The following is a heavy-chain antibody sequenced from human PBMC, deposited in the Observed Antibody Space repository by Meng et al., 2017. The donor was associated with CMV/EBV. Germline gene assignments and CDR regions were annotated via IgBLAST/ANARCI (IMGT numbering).Heavy chain of an antibody. V-gene: IGHV3-11*01. CDR1: GFIFSDYY. CDR2: ITSSGRTK. J-gene: IGHJ6*02. CDR3: ARDRDIVATVNYYYYGMDV. Sequence: GESLKISCAASGFIFSDYYMSWIRQAPGKGLEWVSYITSSGRTKYYADSVKGRFTISRDNAKNSLYLQMNSLRAEDTALYYCARDRDIVATVNYYYYGMDVWGQGTTVTVSS. D-gene: IGHD5-12*01.